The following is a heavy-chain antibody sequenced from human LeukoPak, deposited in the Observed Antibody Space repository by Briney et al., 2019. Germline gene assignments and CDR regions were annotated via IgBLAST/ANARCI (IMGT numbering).Heavy chain of an antibody. CDR3: ARDHGALQQLVPGY. CDR1: GGTFSSYA. CDR2: IIPIFGTA. D-gene: IGHD6-6*01. V-gene: IGHV1-69*13. Sequence: SVKVSCKASGGTFSSYAISWVRQAPGRGLEWMGGIIPIFGTANYAQKFQGRVTITADESTSTAYMELSSLRSEDTAVYYCARDHGALQQLVPGYWGQGTLVTVSS. J-gene: IGHJ4*02.